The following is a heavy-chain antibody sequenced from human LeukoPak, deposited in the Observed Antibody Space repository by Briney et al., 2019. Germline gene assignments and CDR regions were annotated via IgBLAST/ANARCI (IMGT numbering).Heavy chain of an antibody. CDR2: ISSSGSTI. J-gene: IGHJ5*02. CDR1: GFTFSSYE. D-gene: IGHD2-15*01. CDR3: ARVEEYCSGGSCFNWFDP. Sequence: GGSLRLSCAASGFTFSSYEMNWVRQAPGKGLEWVSYISSSGSTIYYADSVKGRFTISRDNAKNSLYLQMNSLRAEDTAVYYCARVEEYCSGGSCFNWFDPWGQGTLVTVSS. V-gene: IGHV3-48*03.